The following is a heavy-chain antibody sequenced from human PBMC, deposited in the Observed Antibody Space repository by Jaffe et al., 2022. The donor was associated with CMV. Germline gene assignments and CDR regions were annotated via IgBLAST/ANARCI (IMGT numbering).Heavy chain of an antibody. Sequence: EVQLVESGGGLVQPGGSLRLSCAASGFTFSSYAMHWVRQAPGKGLEYVSAISSNGGSTYYANSVKGRFTISRDNSKNTLYLQMGSLRAEDMAVYYCARDSQKTWDSSSYDYWGQGTLVTVSS. V-gene: IGHV3-64*01. CDR1: GFTFSSYA. CDR3: ARDSQKTWDSSSYDY. D-gene: IGHD6-6*01. J-gene: IGHJ4*02. CDR2: ISSNGGST.